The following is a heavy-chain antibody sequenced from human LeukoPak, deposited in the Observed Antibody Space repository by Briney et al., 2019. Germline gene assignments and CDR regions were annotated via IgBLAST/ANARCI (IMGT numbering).Heavy chain of an antibody. V-gene: IGHV3-30-3*01. CDR3: ARDRWMYSGSYYSDY. CDR2: ISYDGSNK. J-gene: IGHJ4*02. Sequence: GGSLRLSCAASGFTFSSYAMHWVRQAPGKGLEWVAVISYDGSNKYYADSVKGRFTISRDNSKNTLYLQMNSLRAEDTAVYYCARDRWMYSGSYYSDYWGQGTLVTVSS. D-gene: IGHD1-26*01. CDR1: GFTFSSYA.